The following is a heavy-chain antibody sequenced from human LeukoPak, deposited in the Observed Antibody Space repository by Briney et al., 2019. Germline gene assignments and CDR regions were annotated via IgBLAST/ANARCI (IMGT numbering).Heavy chain of an antibody. D-gene: IGHD6-13*01. Sequence: GGSLRLSCAASGFTFSSYGMHWVRQAPGKGLEWVAVISYDGSNKYYADSVKGRFTISRDNSKNTLYLQMNSLRAEDTAVYYCAKVGQQLVRDAFDIWGQGTMVTVSS. CDR2: ISYDGSNK. V-gene: IGHV3-30*18. CDR1: GFTFSSYG. J-gene: IGHJ3*02. CDR3: AKVGQQLVRDAFDI.